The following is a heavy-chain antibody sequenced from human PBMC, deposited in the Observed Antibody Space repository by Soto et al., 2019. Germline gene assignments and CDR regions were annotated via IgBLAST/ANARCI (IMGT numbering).Heavy chain of an antibody. CDR2: IYDRGRT. Sequence: QVQLQESGPGLVKPSETLSLTCTVSGGSISSYYWSWIRQPPGKGLVWIGYIYDRGRTNYNPSLKSRVTISVDTSKNQCSLELSSVTAADTAVYYCARGWGGATFDYWGQGALVTVSS. J-gene: IGHJ4*02. D-gene: IGHD1-26*01. V-gene: IGHV4-59*01. CDR1: GGSISSYY. CDR3: ARGWGGATFDY.